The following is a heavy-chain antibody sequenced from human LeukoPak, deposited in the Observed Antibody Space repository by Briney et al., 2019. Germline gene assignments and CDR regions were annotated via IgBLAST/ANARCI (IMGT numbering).Heavy chain of an antibody. D-gene: IGHD4-17*01. Sequence: KPSETLSLTCTVSGYSISSGYYWGWIRQPPGKGLEWIGSIYHSGSTYYNPSLKSRVTISVDTSKNQFSLKLSPVTAADTAVYYCARTGYSTVTTPYMDVWGKGTTVTVSS. CDR3: ARTGYSTVTTPYMDV. J-gene: IGHJ6*03. CDR2: IYHSGST. V-gene: IGHV4-38-2*02. CDR1: GYSISSGYY.